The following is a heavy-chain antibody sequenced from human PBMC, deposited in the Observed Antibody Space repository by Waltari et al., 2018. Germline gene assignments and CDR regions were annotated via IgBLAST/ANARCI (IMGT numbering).Heavy chain of an antibody. D-gene: IGHD1-7*01. Sequence: QVQLVESGGGVVQPGRSLRPSCAASGFTFSSYGMHWVRQAPGKGLEWVAVIWYDGSNKYYAGYGKSRFTIARDNSKNTLYLQMNSLRAEDTAMYYCAKAVSRLRITGTTGSNDAFDIWGQGTMVTVAS. J-gene: IGHJ3*02. CDR2: IWYDGSNK. CDR1: GFTFSSYG. V-gene: IGHV3-30*18. CDR3: AKAVSRLRITGTTGSNDAFDI.